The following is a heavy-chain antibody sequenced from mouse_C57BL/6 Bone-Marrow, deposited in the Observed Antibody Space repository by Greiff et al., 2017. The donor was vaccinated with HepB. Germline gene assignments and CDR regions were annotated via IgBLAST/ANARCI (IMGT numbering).Heavy chain of an antibody. CDR1: GYTFTSYW. CDR3: ARRYYGSSWYFDV. V-gene: IGHV1-55*01. Sequence: QVQLQQPGAELVKPGASVKMSCKASGYTFTSYWITWVKQRPGQGLEWIGDIYPGSGSTNYNEKLKSKATLTVDTSSITAYMQLSSLTSEDSAVYYCARRYYGSSWYFDVWGTGTTVTVSS. CDR2: IYPGSGST. D-gene: IGHD1-1*01. J-gene: IGHJ1*03.